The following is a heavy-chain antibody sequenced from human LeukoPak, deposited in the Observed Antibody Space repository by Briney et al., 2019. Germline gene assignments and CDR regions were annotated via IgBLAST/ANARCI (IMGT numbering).Heavy chain of an antibody. CDR1: GFTFSSYS. Sequence: GGSLRLSCAASGFTFSSYSMNWVRQAPGKGLEWVSYISSSSSTIYYADSVKGRFTISRDNAKNSLYLQMNSLRAEDTAVYYCARDVTGTTYYFDYWGQGTLVTVSS. CDR3: ARDVTGTTYYFDY. V-gene: IGHV3-48*01. D-gene: IGHD1-7*01. CDR2: ISSSSSTI. J-gene: IGHJ4*02.